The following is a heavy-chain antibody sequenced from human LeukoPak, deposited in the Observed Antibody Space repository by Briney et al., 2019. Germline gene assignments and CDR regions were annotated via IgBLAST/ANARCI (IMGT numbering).Heavy chain of an antibody. CDR3: ARADIAVAEKYFQH. J-gene: IGHJ1*01. CDR2: ISAYNGNT. CDR1: GYTFTSYG. D-gene: IGHD6-19*01. Sequence: ASVKVSCKASGYTFTSYGISWVRQAPGQGLEWMGWISAYNGNTNYAQKLQGRVTMTTDTFTSTAYMELRSLRSDDTAVYYCARADIAVAEKYFQHWGQGTLVTVSS. V-gene: IGHV1-18*01.